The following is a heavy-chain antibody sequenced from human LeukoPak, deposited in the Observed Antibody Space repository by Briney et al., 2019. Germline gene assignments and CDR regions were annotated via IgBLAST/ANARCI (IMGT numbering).Heavy chain of an antibody. CDR1: GFTFDDYA. J-gene: IGHJ4*02. D-gene: IGHD6-19*01. V-gene: IGHV3-43D*04. CDR3: AKAWDVAGPFDY. Sequence: PGGSLRLSCAASGFTFDDYAMHWVRQAPGKGLEWVSLISWDGGSTYYADSVKGRFTIPRDNTKNSLYLQMNSLRAEDTALYYCAKAWDVAGPFDYWGQGTLVTVSS. CDR2: ISWDGGST.